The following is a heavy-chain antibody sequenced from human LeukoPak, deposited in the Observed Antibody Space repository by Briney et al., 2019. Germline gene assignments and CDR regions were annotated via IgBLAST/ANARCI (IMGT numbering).Heavy chain of an antibody. CDR3: AREGGLYGSGGSWFDP. D-gene: IGHD3-10*01. Sequence: GGSLRLSCAASGFTFSDYYMSWIRQAPGKGLEWVSYISSSSSYTNYADSVKGRFTISRDNAKNSLYLQMNSLRAEDTAVYYCAREGGLYGSGGSWFDPWGQGTLVTVS. V-gene: IGHV3-11*06. CDR2: ISSSSSYT. CDR1: GFTFSDYY. J-gene: IGHJ5*02.